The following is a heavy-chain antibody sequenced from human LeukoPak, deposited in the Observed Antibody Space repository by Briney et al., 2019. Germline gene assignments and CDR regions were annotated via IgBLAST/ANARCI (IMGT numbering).Heavy chain of an antibody. Sequence: ASVKVSCKTSGYSFTDVYMHSVRQAPGQGLEWMGWINPHTGATKYAQKFQGRVTMTRDTSISTSYMDLSRLTSDDTAIYYCTGDLTRGGEYWGQGPLVTVSS. J-gene: IGHJ4*02. CDR1: GYSFTDVY. CDR2: INPHTGAT. CDR3: TGDLTRGGEY. V-gene: IGHV1-2*02. D-gene: IGHD3-16*01.